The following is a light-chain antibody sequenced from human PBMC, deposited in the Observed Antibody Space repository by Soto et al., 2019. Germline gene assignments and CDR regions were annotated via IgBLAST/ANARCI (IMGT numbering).Light chain of an antibody. Sequence: DIQMTQSPSTLSASVGDRVTITCRASQSIDRWLAWYQQKPGEAPNSLIYDVSILEAGVPSRFSGSGSGTEFTLTISSLQSDDFATYYCQQYGNNPWTFGQGTRLEIK. J-gene: IGKJ5*01. CDR3: QQYGNNPWT. V-gene: IGKV1-5*01. CDR2: DVS. CDR1: QSIDRW.